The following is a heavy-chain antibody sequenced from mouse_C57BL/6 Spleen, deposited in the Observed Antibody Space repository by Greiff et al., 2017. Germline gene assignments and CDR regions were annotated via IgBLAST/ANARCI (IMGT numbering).Heavy chain of an antibody. V-gene: IGHV1-72*01. D-gene: IGHD5-1*01. CDR3: AREKGYLYYFDY. CDR2: IDPNSGGT. Sequence: VKLHQPGAELVKPGASVKLSCKASGYTFTSYWMHWVKPRPGRGLEWIGRIDPNSGGTKYTEKLKSTATLTVDKPSSTADMQLSSLTSEDSAVYYCAREKGYLYYFDYWCQGTTLTVAS. J-gene: IGHJ2*01. CDR1: GYTFTSYW.